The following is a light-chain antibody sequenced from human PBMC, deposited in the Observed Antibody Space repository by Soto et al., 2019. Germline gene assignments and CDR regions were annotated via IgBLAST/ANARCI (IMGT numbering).Light chain of an antibody. CDR2: ATS. J-gene: IGKJ4*01. CDR3: QQCYSSPLT. V-gene: IGKV1-39*01. Sequence: DIHMTQSPSSLSASVGDRVTITCRASQNIKKFLNWYQQRPGKAPSALIHATSTLQNGVSSRFSGSGSDTDFTLNITSLQPEDFATYFCQQCYSSPLTFGGGTKVEL. CDR1: QNIKKF.